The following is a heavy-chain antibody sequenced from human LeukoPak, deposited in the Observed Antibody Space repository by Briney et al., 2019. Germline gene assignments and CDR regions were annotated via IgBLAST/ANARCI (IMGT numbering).Heavy chain of an antibody. J-gene: IGHJ5*02. Sequence: SETLSLTCTVSGGSISSSSYYWGWIRQPPGRGLEWIGSIYYSGSTYYDPSLKSRVTISVDTSKNQFSLKLSSVTAADTAVYYCARPVVVVAAPFNWFDPWGQGTLVTVSS. V-gene: IGHV4-39*01. D-gene: IGHD2-15*01. CDR1: GGSISSSSYY. CDR2: IYYSGST. CDR3: ARPVVVVAAPFNWFDP.